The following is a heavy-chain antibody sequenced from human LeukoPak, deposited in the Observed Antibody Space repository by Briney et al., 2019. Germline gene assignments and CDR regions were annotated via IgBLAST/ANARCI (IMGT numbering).Heavy chain of an antibody. V-gene: IGHV1-69*05. D-gene: IGHD2-21*02. Sequence: SVKVSCKASGGTFSSYAISWVRQAPGQGLEWMGGIIPIFGTANYAQKFQGRVTITTDESTSTAYMELSSLRSEDTAVYYCARSNLASCGGDCYSYYFDYWGQGTPVTVSS. CDR3: ARSNLASCGGDCYSYYFDY. CDR1: GGTFSSYA. CDR2: IIPIFGTA. J-gene: IGHJ4*02.